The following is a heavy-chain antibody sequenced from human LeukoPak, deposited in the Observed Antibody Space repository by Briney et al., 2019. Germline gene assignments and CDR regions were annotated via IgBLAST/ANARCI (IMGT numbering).Heavy chain of an antibody. CDR1: GYTFTSYG. D-gene: IGHD3-22*01. V-gene: IGHV1-69*13. J-gene: IGHJ3*02. Sequence: SVKVSCKASGYTFTSYGISWVRQAPGQGLEWMGGIIPIFGTANYAQKFQGRVAITADESTSTAYMELSSLRSEDTAVYYCARPGSYYYDSSGPNDAFDIWGQGTMVTVSS. CDR3: ARPGSYYYDSSGPNDAFDI. CDR2: IIPIFGTA.